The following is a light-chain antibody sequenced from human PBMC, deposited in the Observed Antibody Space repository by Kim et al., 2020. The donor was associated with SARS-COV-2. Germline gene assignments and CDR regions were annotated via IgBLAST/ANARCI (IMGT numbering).Light chain of an antibody. CDR3: QTYKTAPRT. Sequence: ASVGDRVTITCRESQGIGNWLAWYQQKPGNVPKLLIYAASALHSGVPSRFSGSGSGTDFTLTINSLQPADFATYFCQTYKTAPRTFGQGTKVEIK. V-gene: IGKV1-27*01. CDR1: QGIGNW. CDR2: AAS. J-gene: IGKJ1*01.